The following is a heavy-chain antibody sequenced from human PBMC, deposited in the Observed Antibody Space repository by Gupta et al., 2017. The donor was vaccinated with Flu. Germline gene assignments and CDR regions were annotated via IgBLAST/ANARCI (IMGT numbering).Heavy chain of an antibody. CDR3: TRRPDGDCSGSNCPTFDP. D-gene: IGHD2-2*01. CDR1: GFTVRDPA. Sequence: EVQLVEFGGGLVQPGGTLKFCCAASGFTVRDPAMNWVRQSSGKGLEWIGRIRGKGNTYATTYAASVKGRFTISRDDSKNTTYVQMNSLKSEDTAVYYCTRRPDGDCSGSNCPTFDPWGQGTRVTVSS. V-gene: IGHV3-73*02. CDR2: IRGKGNTYAT. J-gene: IGHJ5*02.